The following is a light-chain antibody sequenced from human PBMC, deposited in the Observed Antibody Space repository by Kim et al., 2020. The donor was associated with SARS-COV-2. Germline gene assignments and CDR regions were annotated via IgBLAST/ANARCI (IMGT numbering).Light chain of an antibody. V-gene: IGKV3-11*01. CDR2: DAS. CDR3: QQRSNWPIT. Sequence: LSPWERATLSCRASQSVSSYLAWYQQKPGQAPRLLMYDASNRAIGIPARFSGSGSGTDFTLTISSLEPEDFAVYYCQQRSNWPITFGQGTRLEIK. J-gene: IGKJ5*01. CDR1: QSVSSY.